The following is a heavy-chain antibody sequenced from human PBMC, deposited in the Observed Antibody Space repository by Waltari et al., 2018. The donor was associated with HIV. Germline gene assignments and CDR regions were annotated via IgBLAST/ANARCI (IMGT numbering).Heavy chain of an antibody. CDR2: ISFDGSSA. J-gene: IGHJ3*02. Sequence: QPGRALRLPCAAAGFPFSRYAMHGVRQAPGQGLEWVSVISFDGSSAYYADSVKGRFTISKDNPKNTLYLQMKSLITEYTAVYFCARDSLYSYRSGYYSRPFDMWGEATMVTVSS. CDR3: ARDSLYSYRSGYYSRPFDM. CDR1: GFPFSRYA. V-gene: IGHV3-30-3*01. D-gene: IGHD3-22*01.